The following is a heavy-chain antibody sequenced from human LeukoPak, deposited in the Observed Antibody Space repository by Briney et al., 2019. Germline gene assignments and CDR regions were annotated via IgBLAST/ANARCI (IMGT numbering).Heavy chain of an antibody. Sequence: GGSLRLSCAASGFTFSSYGMHWVRQAPGKGLEWVAVISYDGSNKYYADSVKGRFTISRDNSKNTLYLQMNSLRPEDTAVYYCAREESAAGTNWFDPWGQGTLVTVSS. CDR3: AREESAAGTNWFDP. V-gene: IGHV3-30*03. CDR2: ISYDGSNK. CDR1: GFTFSSYG. D-gene: IGHD6-13*01. J-gene: IGHJ5*02.